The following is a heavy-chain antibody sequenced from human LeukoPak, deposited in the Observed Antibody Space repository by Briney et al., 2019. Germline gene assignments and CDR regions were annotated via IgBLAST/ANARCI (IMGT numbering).Heavy chain of an antibody. CDR2: INPDSGGT. V-gene: IGHV1-2*02. Sequence: ASVKVSCKASGYTFTGYYMHWVRQAPGQGLEWMGWINPDSGGTNYAQKLQGRVTMTTDTSTSTAYMELRSLRSDDTAVYYCARGRWAALYYFDYWGQGTLVTVSS. J-gene: IGHJ4*02. D-gene: IGHD6-13*01. CDR1: GYTFTGYY. CDR3: ARGRWAALYYFDY.